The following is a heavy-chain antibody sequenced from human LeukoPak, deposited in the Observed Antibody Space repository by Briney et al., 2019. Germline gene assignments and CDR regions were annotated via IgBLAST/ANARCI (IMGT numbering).Heavy chain of an antibody. D-gene: IGHD6-6*01. CDR1: GFTFSSYA. CDR2: ISGSGGST. V-gene: IGHV3-23*01. Sequence: GGSLRLSCAASGFTFSSYAMSWVRQAPGKGLEWVSAISGSGGSTYYADSVKGRFTISRDNSKNTLYLQMNSPRAEDTAVYYCAKGLRIAARYDAFDVWGQGTMVTVSS. CDR3: AKGLRIAARYDAFDV. J-gene: IGHJ3*01.